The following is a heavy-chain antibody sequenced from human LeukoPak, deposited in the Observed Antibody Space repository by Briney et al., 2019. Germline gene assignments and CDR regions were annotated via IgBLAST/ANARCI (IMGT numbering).Heavy chain of an antibody. CDR1: GFTFSNAW. CDR3: TMDIVVVVAASSDGMDV. Sequence: GGSLRLSCAASGFTFSNAWVSWVRQAPGKGLEWVGRIKSKTDGGTTDYAAPVKGRFTISRDDSKNTLYLQMNSLKTEDTAVYYCTMDIVVVVAASSDGMDVWGQGTTVTVSS. V-gene: IGHV3-15*01. D-gene: IGHD2-15*01. J-gene: IGHJ6*02. CDR2: IKSKTDGGTT.